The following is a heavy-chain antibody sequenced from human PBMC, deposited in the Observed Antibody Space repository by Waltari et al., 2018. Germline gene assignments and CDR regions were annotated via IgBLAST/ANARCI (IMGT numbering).Heavy chain of an antibody. Sequence: EVQLLQSGGGLVQPGGSLRLSCAASGFTFRSYSMSWVRQAPGKGLEWVSAISSGGETTLYADSVKGRFTISRDNSKNTLSLQVSSLRAEDTAVYYCAKRLLEPQVGAFDIWGQGTIVTVSS. CDR2: ISSGGETT. V-gene: IGHV3-23*01. J-gene: IGHJ3*02. CDR1: GFTFRSYS. D-gene: IGHD3-3*01. CDR3: AKRLLEPQVGAFDI.